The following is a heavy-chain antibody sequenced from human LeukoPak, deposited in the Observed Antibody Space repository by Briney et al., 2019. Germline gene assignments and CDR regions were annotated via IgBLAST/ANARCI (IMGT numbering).Heavy chain of an antibody. V-gene: IGHV3-7*01. CDR2: IKEDGSEI. J-gene: IGHJ4*02. Sequence: GGSLRLSCEASAFTFSSYWMSWVRQAPGKGLEWVANIKEDGSEINYVDSVKGRFTISRDNAKNSLFLQMNSLRVEDTAVYYCARSSADYGSGSYYTPFDYWGQGTLVTVSS. CDR1: AFTFSSYW. D-gene: IGHD3-10*01. CDR3: ARSSADYGSGSYYTPFDY.